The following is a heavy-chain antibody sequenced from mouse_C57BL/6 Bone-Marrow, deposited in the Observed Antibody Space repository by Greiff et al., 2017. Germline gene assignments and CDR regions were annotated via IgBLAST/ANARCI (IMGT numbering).Heavy chain of an antibody. J-gene: IGHJ3*01. CDR2: IYPRSGNT. Sequence: VQLQQSGAELARPGASVKLSCKASGYTFTSYGISWVKQRTGQGLEWIGEIYPRSGNTYYNEKFKGKATLTADKSSNTAYMELRSLTSEDSAVYFCAREGIVTRGAYWGQGTLVTVSA. D-gene: IGHD2-5*01. CDR3: AREGIVTRGAY. CDR1: GYTFTSYG. V-gene: IGHV1-81*01.